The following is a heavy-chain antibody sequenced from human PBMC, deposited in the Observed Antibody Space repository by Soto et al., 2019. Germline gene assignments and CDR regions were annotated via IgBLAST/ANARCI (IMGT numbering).Heavy chain of an antibody. J-gene: IGHJ4*02. Sequence: PSETLSLTCTVSGGSISSSSYYWGWIRQPPGKGLEWIGSIYYSGSTYYNPSLKSRVTISVDTSKNQFSLKLSSVTAADTAVSYCASPTQYSGYNQAFDYWGQGTLVTLSS. CDR3: ASPTQYSGYNQAFDY. D-gene: IGHD5-12*01. CDR1: GGSISSSSYY. V-gene: IGHV4-39*01. CDR2: IYYSGST.